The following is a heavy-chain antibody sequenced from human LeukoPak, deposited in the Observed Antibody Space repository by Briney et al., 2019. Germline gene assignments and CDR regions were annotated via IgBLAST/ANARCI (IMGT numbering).Heavy chain of an antibody. CDR1: GFTFRSYD. CDR3: ARGSSGGGYYGMDV. CDR2: IGTAGDT. Sequence: GGSLRLSCAASGFTFRSYDMHWVRQATGKGLEWVSAIGTAGDTYYPGSVKGRFTISRENAKNSLYLQMNSLRAGDTAVYYRARGSSGGGYYGMDVWGQGTTVTVSS. J-gene: IGHJ6*02. D-gene: IGHD6-19*01. V-gene: IGHV3-13*01.